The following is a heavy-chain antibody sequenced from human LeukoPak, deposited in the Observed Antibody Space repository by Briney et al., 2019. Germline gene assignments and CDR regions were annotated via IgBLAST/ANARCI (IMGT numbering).Heavy chain of an antibody. J-gene: IGHJ4*02. V-gene: IGHV3-21*01. D-gene: IGHD6-6*01. CDR1: GFTFSSYS. Sequence: GGSLRLSCAASGFTFSSYSMNWVRQAPGKGLEWVSSISSSSSYIYYADSVKGRFTISIDNARNSLYLQMNSLRAEDTAVYYCATNGYSSSSGPVWGQGTLVTVSS. CDR3: ATNGYSSSSGPV. CDR2: ISSSSSYI.